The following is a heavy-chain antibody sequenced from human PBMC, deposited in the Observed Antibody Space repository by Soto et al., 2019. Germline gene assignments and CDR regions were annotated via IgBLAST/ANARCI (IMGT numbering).Heavy chain of an antibody. Sequence: PGGSLRLSCAASGFTFSSYAMSWVRQAPGKGLEWVSAISGSGGSTYYADSVKGRFTISRDNSKNTLYLQMNSLRAEDTAVYYCAKLALYDFWSGYSGNYYYYYMHVWGKGTTVTAP. J-gene: IGHJ6*03. D-gene: IGHD3-3*01. CDR2: ISGSGGST. CDR1: GFTFSSYA. V-gene: IGHV3-23*01. CDR3: AKLALYDFWSGYSGNYYYYYMHV.